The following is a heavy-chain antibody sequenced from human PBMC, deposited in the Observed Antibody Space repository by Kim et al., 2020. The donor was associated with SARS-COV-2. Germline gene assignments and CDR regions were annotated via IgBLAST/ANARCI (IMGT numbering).Heavy chain of an antibody. D-gene: IGHD6-13*01. Sequence: ASVKVSCKASGYTFTSYGISWVRQAPGQGLEWMGWISAYNGNTNYAQKLQGRVTMTTDTSTSTAYMELRSLRSDDTAVYYCARDEGWDIAAAGIHYYYGMDVWGQGTTVTVSS. CDR1: GYTFTSYG. CDR2: ISAYNGNT. V-gene: IGHV1-18*01. CDR3: ARDEGWDIAAAGIHYYYGMDV. J-gene: IGHJ6*02.